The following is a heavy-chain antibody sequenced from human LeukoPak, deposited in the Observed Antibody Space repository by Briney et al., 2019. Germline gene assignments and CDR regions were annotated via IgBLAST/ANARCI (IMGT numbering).Heavy chain of an antibody. Sequence: GGSLRLSCAASGFTFSSYGMHWVRQAPGKGLEWVAFLRYDAINKYYADSVKGRFTISRDNSKNTLYLQMNSLRAEDTAVYYCAKDFPYDSTLGFDYWGQGTLVTVSS. CDR3: AKDFPYDSTLGFDY. D-gene: IGHD3-22*01. CDR2: LRYDAINK. J-gene: IGHJ4*02. CDR1: GFTFSSYG. V-gene: IGHV3-30*02.